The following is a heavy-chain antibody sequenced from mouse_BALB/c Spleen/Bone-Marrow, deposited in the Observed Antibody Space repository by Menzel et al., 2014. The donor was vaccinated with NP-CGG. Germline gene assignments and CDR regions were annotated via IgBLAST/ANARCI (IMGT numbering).Heavy chain of an antibody. Sequence: EVQLQQSGAELVKPGASVKLSCTASGFNIKDTYMHWVKQRPEQGLEWIGRIDPANGNTKYDPKFQGKATITADTSSNTAYLQLSSLTSEDTAVYYCARYSYGSRGFYFDYWGKGTPLPVSS. CDR2: IDPANGNT. V-gene: IGHV14-3*02. D-gene: IGHD1-1*01. J-gene: IGHJ2*01. CDR3: ARYSYGSRGFYFDY. CDR1: GFNIKDTY.